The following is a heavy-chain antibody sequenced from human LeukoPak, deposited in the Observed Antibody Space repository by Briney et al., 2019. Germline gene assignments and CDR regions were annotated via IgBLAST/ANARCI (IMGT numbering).Heavy chain of an antibody. D-gene: IGHD1-26*01. CDR2: INTDASNT. Sequence: GGSLRLSCAASGFAFSRFWMHWVRQAPGKGLVWVSRINTDASNTIYADSVKGRFTISRDNAKNTLYLQMNSLRAEDTAVYYCARDQSIAGPTTADYWGQGTLVTVSS. CDR3: ARDQSIAGPTTADY. J-gene: IGHJ4*02. CDR1: GFAFSRFW. V-gene: IGHV3-74*01.